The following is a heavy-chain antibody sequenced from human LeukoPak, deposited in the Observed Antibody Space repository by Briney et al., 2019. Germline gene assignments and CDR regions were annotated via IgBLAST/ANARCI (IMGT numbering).Heavy chain of an antibody. CDR3: ARDRGYYDSSGYYLFDY. J-gene: IGHJ4*02. Sequence: SVKVSCKASGGTFSSYAISWVRQAPGQGLEWMGGIIPIFGTANYAQKFQGRVTITADESTRTAYMELSSLKSEDTAVYYCARDRGYYDSSGYYLFDYWGQGTLVTVSS. D-gene: IGHD3-22*01. V-gene: IGHV1-69*01. CDR2: IIPIFGTA. CDR1: GGTFSSYA.